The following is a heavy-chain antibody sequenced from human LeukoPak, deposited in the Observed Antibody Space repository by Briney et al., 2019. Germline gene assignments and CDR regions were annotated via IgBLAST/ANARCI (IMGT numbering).Heavy chain of an antibody. CDR2: IYYSGST. V-gene: IGHV4-31*03. J-gene: IGHJ4*02. CDR3: ARDWGTYFDY. Sequence: SETLSLTCTVSGGSISSGGSRWSWIRQHPGKGLEWIGYIYYSGSTYYNPSLESRLTMSVDTSKNQFSLHLTSVTAADTAVYYCARDWGTYFDYWGQGTLVTVSS. CDR1: GGSISSGGSR. D-gene: IGHD7-27*01.